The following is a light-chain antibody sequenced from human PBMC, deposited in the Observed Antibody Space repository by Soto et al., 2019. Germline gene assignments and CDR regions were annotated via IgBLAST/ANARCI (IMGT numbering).Light chain of an antibody. CDR3: HQYANAPLS. Sequence: EIVLTQSPGTLSLSPGERATLSCRASQSVGNNYLAWYQQKPGQPPRLLIYHASIRATGIPDRFSGSGSGADFTLTISRLETEDFAVYYCHQYANAPLSFGGGTKVEIK. CDR1: QSVGNNY. V-gene: IGKV3-20*01. CDR2: HAS. J-gene: IGKJ4*01.